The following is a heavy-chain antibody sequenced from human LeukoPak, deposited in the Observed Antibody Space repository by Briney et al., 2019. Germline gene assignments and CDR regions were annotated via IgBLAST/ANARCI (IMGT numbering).Heavy chain of an antibody. CDR1: GFTFSSYS. D-gene: IGHD3-3*01. Sequence: GGSLRLSCAASGFTFSSYSMNWVRQAPGKGLEWVSSISSSSSYIYYADSVKGRFTISRDNAKNSLYLQMNSLRAEDTAVYYCARDEERSPYYDFWSGYYIFDYWGQGTLVTVSS. CDR3: ARDEERSPYYDFWSGYYIFDY. J-gene: IGHJ4*02. CDR2: ISSSSSYI. V-gene: IGHV3-21*01.